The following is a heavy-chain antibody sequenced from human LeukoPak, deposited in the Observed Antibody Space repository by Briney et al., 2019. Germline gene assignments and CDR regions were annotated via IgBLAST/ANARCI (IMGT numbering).Heavy chain of an antibody. D-gene: IGHD6-13*01. J-gene: IGHJ5*02. CDR1: GLTVSDNY. V-gene: IGHV3-53*01. Sequence: GGSLRLSCAASGLTVSDNYMSWVRQAPGKGLEWVSVMYSRGDTYYADSVKGRFTFSRDISKSTLYLQMNGLRTEDTAMYYCARDAPQVPAAGVLASWGQGTLVTVSS. CDR2: MYSRGDT. CDR3: ARDAPQVPAAGVLAS.